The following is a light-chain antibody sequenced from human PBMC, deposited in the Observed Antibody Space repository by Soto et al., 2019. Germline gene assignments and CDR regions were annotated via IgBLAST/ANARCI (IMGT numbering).Light chain of an antibody. CDR3: AAWDDSLNGWV. V-gene: IGLV1-44*01. CDR1: SSNIGSNT. Sequence: QSVLTQPPSASGTPGQRVTISCSGSSSNIGSNTVNWYQQLPGTAPKLLIYSNDQRPSGVPDRFSGSESGTSASLAISGLQSEDVADYYCAAWDDSLNGWVFGGGTKLTVL. CDR2: SND. J-gene: IGLJ3*02.